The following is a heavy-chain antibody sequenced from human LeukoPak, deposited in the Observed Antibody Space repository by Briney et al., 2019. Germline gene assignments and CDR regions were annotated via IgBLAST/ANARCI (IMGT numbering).Heavy chain of an antibody. J-gene: IGHJ4*02. CDR2: INSNGDIT. Sequence: GGSLRLSCSPSGFTSSTIAMRCVRQAPGKGLEYVSAINSNGDITEYADSVKGRFTISRDNSKKTLYLQMSSLRAEDTAIYYCVKSPHASSSYFDYWGQGTLVTVSS. CDR3: VKSPHASSSYFDY. V-gene: IGHV3-64D*09. D-gene: IGHD6-13*01. CDR1: GFTSSTIA.